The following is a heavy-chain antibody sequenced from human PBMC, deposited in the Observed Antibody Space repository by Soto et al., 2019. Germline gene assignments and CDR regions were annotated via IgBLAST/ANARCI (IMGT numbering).Heavy chain of an antibody. CDR2: ISSSSSYI. CDR1: GFTFSSYS. Sequence: PGGSLRLSCAASGFTFSSYSMNWVRQAPGKGLEWVSSISSSSSYIYYADSVKGRFTISRDNAKNSLYLQMNSLRAEDTAVYYCARDEYSSSGGFDYWGQGTLVTVSS. D-gene: IGHD6-6*01. CDR3: ARDEYSSSGGFDY. J-gene: IGHJ4*02. V-gene: IGHV3-21*01.